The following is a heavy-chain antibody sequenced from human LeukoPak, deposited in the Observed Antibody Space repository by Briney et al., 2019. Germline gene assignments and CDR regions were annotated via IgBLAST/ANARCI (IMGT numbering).Heavy chain of an antibody. D-gene: IGHD3-3*01. V-gene: IGHV3-64*01. CDR1: GFTFGSYA. Sequence: PGGSLRLSCAASGFTFGSYAMHWVRQAPGKGLEYVSAISSNGGSTYYANSVKGRFTISRDNTKNTLYLQMGSLRAEDMAVYYCARGSAYYDFWSGLGTGSYYYYGMDVWGQGTTVTVSS. CDR2: ISSNGGST. J-gene: IGHJ6*02. CDR3: ARGSAYYDFWSGLGTGSYYYYGMDV.